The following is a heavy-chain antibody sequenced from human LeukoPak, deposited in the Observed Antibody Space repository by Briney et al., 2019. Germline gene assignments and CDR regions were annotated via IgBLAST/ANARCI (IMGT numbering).Heavy chain of an antibody. Sequence: PSETLSLTCSVYGGSITAYYWGWIPNPPGKGLEWIGEINHSRGTKYNPSLESRVTILLDASKNEFSLNLNSVTAADTAAYYCAREDYYFDSWGQGTLVTVSS. CDR2: INHSRGT. V-gene: IGHV4-34*01. CDR1: GGSITAYY. J-gene: IGHJ4*02. CDR3: AREDYYFDS.